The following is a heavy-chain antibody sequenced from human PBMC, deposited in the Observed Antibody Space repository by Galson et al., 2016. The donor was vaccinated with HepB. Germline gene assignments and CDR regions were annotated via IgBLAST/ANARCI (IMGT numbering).Heavy chain of an antibody. CDR2: ISAYNGNT. J-gene: IGHJ4*02. Sequence: SVKVSCKASGYTFSSHGISWVRQAPGQGLEWMGWISAYNGNTNYAEKLQGRVTMTTDTSTSTAYMELGRLRSDDTAVYYCARDVSGYDLVYWGQGTLVTVSS. CDR3: ARDVSGYDLVY. CDR1: GYTFSSHG. D-gene: IGHD5-12*01. V-gene: IGHV1-18*04.